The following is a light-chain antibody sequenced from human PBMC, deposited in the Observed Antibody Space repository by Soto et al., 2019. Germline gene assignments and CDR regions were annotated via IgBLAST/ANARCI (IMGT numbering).Light chain of an antibody. Sequence: EIVMTQSPATPSVSPGERAALSCRASQSVSSKLAWYRQRPGQAPRLVIYDTSTRATGVPARFSGSGSGTEFTLTISSLQSEDFATYYCLQHTNFPITFGQGTRLEIK. V-gene: IGKV3-15*01. CDR3: LQHTNFPIT. J-gene: IGKJ5*01. CDR1: QSVSSK. CDR2: DTS.